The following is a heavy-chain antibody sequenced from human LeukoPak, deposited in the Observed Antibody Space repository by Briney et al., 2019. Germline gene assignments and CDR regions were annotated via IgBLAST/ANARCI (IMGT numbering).Heavy chain of an antibody. D-gene: IGHD1-1*01. CDR1: GGSISSYY. CDR3: ARIGYLDAFDI. V-gene: IGHV4-59*01. Sequence: SETLSLTCTVSGGSISSYYWSWIRQPPGKGLEWIGYIYYSGSTNYNPSLKSRVNISVDTSKNQFSLKLSSVTAADTAVYYCARIGYLDAFDIWGQGTMVTVSS. CDR2: IYYSGST. J-gene: IGHJ3*02.